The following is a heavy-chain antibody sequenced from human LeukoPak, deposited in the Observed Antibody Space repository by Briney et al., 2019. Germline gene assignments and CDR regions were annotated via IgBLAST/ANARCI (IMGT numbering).Heavy chain of an antibody. CDR3: ARAYSGSSPPDY. J-gene: IGHJ4*02. V-gene: IGHV3-53*01. D-gene: IGHD1-26*01. Sequence: VSVIYSGGSTYYADSVKGRFTISRDNSKNTLYLQMNSLRAEDTAVYYCARAYSGSSPPDYWGQGTLVTVSS. CDR2: IYSGGST.